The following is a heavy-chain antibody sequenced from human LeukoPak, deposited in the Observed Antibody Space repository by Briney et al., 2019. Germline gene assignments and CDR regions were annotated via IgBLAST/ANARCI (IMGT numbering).Heavy chain of an antibody. J-gene: IGHJ4*02. V-gene: IGHV3-7*01. D-gene: IGHD2-2*01. CDR1: GFTFSSYA. Sequence: GGSLRLSCAASGFTFSSYAMSWVRQAPGKGLEWVANIKQDGSQKYYVDSVKGRFTISRDNAKNSLYLQMNSLRAEDTAVYYCLPLYCSGTGCPLHYWGQGTLVTVSS. CDR2: IKQDGSQK. CDR3: LPLYCSGTGCPLHY.